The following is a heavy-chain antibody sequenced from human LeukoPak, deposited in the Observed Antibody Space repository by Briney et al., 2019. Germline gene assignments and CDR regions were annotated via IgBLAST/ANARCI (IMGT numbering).Heavy chain of an antibody. V-gene: IGHV3-23*01. CDR2: ISGSGGST. J-gene: IGHJ4*02. D-gene: IGHD3-16*02. Sequence: GGSLRLSCAASGFTLRTYGIHWVRQAPGKGLEWVSAISGSGGSTYYTDSVKGRFTISRDSSKNTLYLQMNSLRAEDTAIYYCAKRGAEVGVTVAPGDYWGQGTLVTVSS. CDR3: AKRGAEVGVTVAPGDY. CDR1: GFTLRTYG.